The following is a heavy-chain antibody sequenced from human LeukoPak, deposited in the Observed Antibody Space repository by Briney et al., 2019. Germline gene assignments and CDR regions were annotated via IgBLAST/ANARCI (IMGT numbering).Heavy chain of an antibody. CDR2: IYPGDSDX. Sequence: GESLKISCKGSGYXXNAYWIGXVXXXPGXXXXXXGIIYPGDSDXRYSPSFQGQVTISADKSISTAYLQWSSLKASDTAMYYCARVYGGNIDYWGQGTQVTVSS. V-gene: IGHV5-51*01. J-gene: IGHJ4*02. CDR1: GYXXNAYW. CDR3: ARVYGGNIDY. D-gene: IGHD4-23*01.